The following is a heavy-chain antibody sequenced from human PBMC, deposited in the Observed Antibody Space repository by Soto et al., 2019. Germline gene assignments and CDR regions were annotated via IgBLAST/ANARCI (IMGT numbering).Heavy chain of an antibody. CDR2: IYHSGST. CDR3: VRESATSGPTWFDI. CDR1: RCCITSGRSA. V-gene: IGHV4-30-2*01. J-gene: IGHJ5*02. Sequence: TLWLACSVSRCCITSGRSAWNWIRKPPGKGLEWIASIYHSGSTYKNPSLKSRVTISVDRSKNQFSLKLSSVTAADTAVYYCVRESATSGPTWFDIWAPAHLVTVSS. D-gene: IGHD6-13*01.